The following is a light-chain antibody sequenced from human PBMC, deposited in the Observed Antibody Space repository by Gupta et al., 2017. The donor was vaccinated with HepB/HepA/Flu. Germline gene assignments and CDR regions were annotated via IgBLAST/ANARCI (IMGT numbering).Light chain of an antibody. V-gene: IGKV2-28*01. Sequence: DIVMTQSPLPLPVTPGEPASISCRSSQSLLHSNGYNYLDWYVQKPGQSPQLLIYLGSNRASGVTDRFSGSGSGTDFTLKISRVEAEDVGVYYCMQSLQSPRTFGQGTKVEIK. CDR2: LGS. CDR1: QSLLHSNGYNY. J-gene: IGKJ1*01. CDR3: MQSLQSPRT.